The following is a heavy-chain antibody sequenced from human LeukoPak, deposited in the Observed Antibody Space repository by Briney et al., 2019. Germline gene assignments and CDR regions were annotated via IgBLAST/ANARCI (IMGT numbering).Heavy chain of an antibody. D-gene: IGHD5-18*01. J-gene: IGHJ4*02. Sequence: SVKVSCKASGGTFSSYAISWVRQAPGQGLEWMGGIIPIFGTANYVQKFQGRVTITTDESTSTAYMELSSLRSEDTAVYYCARVGETQYSYAEGDYFDYWGQGTLVTVSS. CDR3: ARVGETQYSYAEGDYFDY. CDR2: IIPIFGTA. CDR1: GGTFSSYA. V-gene: IGHV1-69*05.